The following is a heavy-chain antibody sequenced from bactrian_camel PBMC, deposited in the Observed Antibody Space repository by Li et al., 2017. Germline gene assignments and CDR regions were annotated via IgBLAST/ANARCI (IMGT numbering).Heavy chain of an antibody. CDR1: RSLYSGAC. CDR2: MYSGESST. V-gene: IGHV3S1*01. D-gene: IGHD5*01. J-gene: IGHJ4*01. CDR3: ARKRRFGSCIDDMTAGDY. Sequence: HVQLVESGGGSVQAGGSLRLSCVASRSLYSGACVGWLRQAPGKEREGVAQMYSGESSTYYADSVKGRFTISHDNAKRTLYLQMNSLKPEDTAMYYCARKRRFGSCIDDMTAGDYWGQGTQVTVS.